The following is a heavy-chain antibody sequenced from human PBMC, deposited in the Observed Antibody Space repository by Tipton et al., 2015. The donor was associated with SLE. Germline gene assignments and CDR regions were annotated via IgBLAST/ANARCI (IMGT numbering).Heavy chain of an antibody. CDR3: ARDRMAGHHDAFDI. Sequence: TLSLTCAVYGGSFSGYYWSWIRQPPGKGLEWIGYIYYSGSTYYNPSLKSRVTISVDTSKNQFSLKLSSVTAADTAVYYCARDRMAGHHDAFDIWGQGTMVTVSS. CDR2: IYYSGST. D-gene: IGHD5-24*01. CDR1: GGSFSGYY. J-gene: IGHJ3*02. V-gene: IGHV4-34*09.